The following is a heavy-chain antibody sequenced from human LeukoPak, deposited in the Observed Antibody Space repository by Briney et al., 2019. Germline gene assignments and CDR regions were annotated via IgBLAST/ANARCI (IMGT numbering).Heavy chain of an antibody. J-gene: IGHJ5*02. Sequence: GGSLRLSCSASGFTFSTYSIQWVRQAPGEGLEWVSSISSRGDYIYYADSVKGRFTISRDNAKNSGYLQLNSLRAEDTAIYYCAKPISGGLAVSADWFDPWGQGTLVTVSS. CDR2: ISSRGDYI. CDR3: AKPISGGLAVSADWFDP. V-gene: IGHV3-21*01. CDR1: GFTFSTYS. D-gene: IGHD6-19*01.